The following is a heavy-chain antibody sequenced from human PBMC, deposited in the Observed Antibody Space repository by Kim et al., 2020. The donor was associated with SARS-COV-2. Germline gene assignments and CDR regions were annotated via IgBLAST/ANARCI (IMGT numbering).Heavy chain of an antibody. D-gene: IGHD3-22*01. CDR2: ISWNSGSI. CDR3: ARNYYDSSGLIDY. Sequence: GGSLRLSCAASGFTFDDYAMHWVRQAPGKGLEWVSGISWNSGSIGYADSVKGRFTISRDNAKNSLYLQMNSLRAEDTALYYCARNYYDSSGLIDYWGQGT. V-gene: IGHV3-9*01. J-gene: IGHJ4*02. CDR1: GFTFDDYA.